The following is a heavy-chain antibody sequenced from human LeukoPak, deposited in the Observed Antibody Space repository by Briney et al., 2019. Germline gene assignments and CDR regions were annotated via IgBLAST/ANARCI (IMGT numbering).Heavy chain of an antibody. CDR2: ISYDGSNK. J-gene: IGHJ4*02. D-gene: IGHD3-3*01. V-gene: IGHV3-30*04. CDR3: ARDGKAYYDFWSGYYDY. CDR1: GFTFSSYA. Sequence: PGGSLRPSCAASGFTFSSYAMHWVRQAPGKGLEWVAVISYDGSNKYYADSVKGRFTISRDNSKNTLYLQMNSLRAEDTAVYYCARDGKAYYDFWSGYYDYWGQGTLVTVSS.